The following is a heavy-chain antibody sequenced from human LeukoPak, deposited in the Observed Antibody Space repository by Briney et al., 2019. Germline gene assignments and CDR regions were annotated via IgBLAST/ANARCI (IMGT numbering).Heavy chain of an antibody. CDR1: GYTFTGYY. Sequence: GASVKVSCKASGYTFTGYYMRWVRQAPGQGLEWMGWINPNSGGTNYAQKFQGRVTMTRDTSISTAYMELSRLRSDDTAVYYCAIGSEDIVVVPAAISAFDIWGQGTMVTVSS. J-gene: IGHJ3*02. CDR3: AIGSEDIVVVPAAISAFDI. D-gene: IGHD2-2*02. V-gene: IGHV1-2*02. CDR2: INPNSGGT.